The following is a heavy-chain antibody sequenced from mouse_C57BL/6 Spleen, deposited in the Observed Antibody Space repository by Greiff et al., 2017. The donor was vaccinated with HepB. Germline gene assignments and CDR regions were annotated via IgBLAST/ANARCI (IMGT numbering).Heavy chain of an antibody. J-gene: IGHJ2*01. CDR3: AINFITTVVAIDY. V-gene: IGHV1-74*01. CDR2: IHPSDSDT. D-gene: IGHD1-1*01. CDR1: GYTFTSYW. Sequence: VQLQQPGAELVKPGASVKVSCKASGYTFTSYWMHWVKQGPGQGLEWIGRIHPSDSDTNYNQKFKGKATLTVDKSSSTAYMQLSSLTSEDSAVYYCAINFITTVVAIDYWGQGTTLTVSS.